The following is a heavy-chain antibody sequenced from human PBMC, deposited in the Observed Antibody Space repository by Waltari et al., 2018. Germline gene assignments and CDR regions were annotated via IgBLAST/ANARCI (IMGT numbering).Heavy chain of an antibody. CDR3: AGGITIFGVVTIFDY. Sequence: QVQLQESAPGLVKPSETLSLTCTVAGGSISSYYLSWIRQPPGTGLEWIGYIYYSGSTNYNPSLKSRVTISVDTSKNQFSLKLSSVTAADTAVYYCAGGITIFGVVTIFDYWGQGTLVTVSS. CDR2: IYYSGST. V-gene: IGHV4-59*01. CDR1: GGSISSYY. D-gene: IGHD3-3*01. J-gene: IGHJ4*02.